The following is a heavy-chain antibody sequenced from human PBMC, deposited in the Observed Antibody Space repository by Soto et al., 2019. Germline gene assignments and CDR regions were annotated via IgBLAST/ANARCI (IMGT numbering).Heavy chain of an antibody. J-gene: IGHJ4*02. Sequence: EVQLVESGGGLAKPGGSLRLSCAASGFTFSSYSMNWVRQAPGKGLEWVSAISSSSSYIYYADSVKGRFTISRDNAKNAHNLQMNSLRAENTAVYYCASLGFWRGYHDYWGQGTLVTVSS. V-gene: IGHV3-21*01. CDR3: ASLGFWRGYHDY. D-gene: IGHD3-3*01. CDR2: ISSSSSYI. CDR1: GFTFSSYS.